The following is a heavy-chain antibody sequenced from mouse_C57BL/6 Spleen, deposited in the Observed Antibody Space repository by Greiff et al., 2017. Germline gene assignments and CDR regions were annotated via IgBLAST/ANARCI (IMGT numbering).Heavy chain of an antibody. CDR2: IHPNSGST. CDR1: GYTFTSYW. V-gene: IGHV1-64*01. CDR3: ASEDSYYFDY. Sequence: VQLQQPGAELVKPGASVKLSCKASGYTFTSYWMHWVKQRPGQGLEWIGMIHPNSGSTNYNEKFKSKATLTVDKSSSTAYMQLSSLTSDDSAVYYCASEDSYYFDYWGQGTTLTVSS. J-gene: IGHJ2*01.